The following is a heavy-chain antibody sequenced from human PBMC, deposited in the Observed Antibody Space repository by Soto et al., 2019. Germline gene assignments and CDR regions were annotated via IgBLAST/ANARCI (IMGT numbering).Heavy chain of an antibody. V-gene: IGHV4-31*03. D-gene: IGHD2-2*01. CDR2: IYYSGST. CDR3: ARGPSRNIVVVPAAAHSYYYYGMDV. CDR1: GGSISSGGYY. J-gene: IGHJ6*02. Sequence: SETLSLTCTVSGGSISSGGYYWSWIRQHPGKGLEWIGYIYYSGSTYHNPSLKSRVTISVDTSKNQFSLKLSSVTAADTAVYYCARGPSRNIVVVPAAAHSYYYYGMDVWGQGTTVTVSS.